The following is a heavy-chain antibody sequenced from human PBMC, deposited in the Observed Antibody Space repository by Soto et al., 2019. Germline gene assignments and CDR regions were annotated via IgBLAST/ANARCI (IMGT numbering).Heavy chain of an antibody. CDR1: GYTFTSYG. CDR2: ISAYNCNT. Sequence: ASVKVSCKASGYTFTSYGISWVLQAPGQGLEWMGWISAYNCNTNYAQKLQGRVTMTTDTSTSTAYMELRSLRSDDTAVYYCARDTVDIVATTLYYFDYWGQGTLVTVSS. V-gene: IGHV1-18*04. J-gene: IGHJ4*02. CDR3: ARDTVDIVATTLYYFDY. D-gene: IGHD5-12*01.